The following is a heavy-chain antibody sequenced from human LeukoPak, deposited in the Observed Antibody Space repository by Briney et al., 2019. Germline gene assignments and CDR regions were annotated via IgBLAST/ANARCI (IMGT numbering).Heavy chain of an antibody. Sequence: ASVKVSCKASGYTFTGYYMHWVRQAPGQGLEWMGWINPNSGGTNYAQKFQGRVTMTRDTSISTAYMELSRLRSEDTAVYYCARDSEMATMGFDYWGQGTLVTVSS. V-gene: IGHV1-2*02. CDR3: ARDSEMATMGFDY. CDR2: INPNSGGT. J-gene: IGHJ4*02. D-gene: IGHD5-24*01. CDR1: GYTFTGYY.